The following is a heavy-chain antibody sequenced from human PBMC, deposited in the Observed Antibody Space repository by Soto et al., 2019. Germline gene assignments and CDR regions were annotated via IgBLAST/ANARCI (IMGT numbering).Heavy chain of an antibody. CDR2: ISAYNGNT. CDR3: ARDSPQRMVRGRGRFDP. CDR1: GYTFTSYG. J-gene: IGHJ5*02. V-gene: IGHV1-18*01. Sequence: QVQLVQSGAEVKKPGASVKVSCKASGYTFTSYGISWVRQAPGQGLEWMGWISAYNGNTNYAQKLQGRVTMTTDTSTSTAYMELRSLRSDDTAVYYCARDSPQRMVRGRGRFDPWGQGTLVTVSS. D-gene: IGHD3-10*01.